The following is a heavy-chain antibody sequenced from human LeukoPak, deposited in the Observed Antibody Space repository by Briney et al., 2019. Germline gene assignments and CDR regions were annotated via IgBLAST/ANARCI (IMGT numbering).Heavy chain of an antibody. CDR2: INAGNGNT. D-gene: IGHD4-17*01. CDR3: ASLMADYGDYRGTDY. V-gene: IGHV1-3*01. J-gene: IGHJ4*02. CDR1: GYTFTSYA. Sequence: ASVKVSCKASGYTFTSYAMHWVRQAPGQRLEWVGWINAGNGNTKYSQKFQGRVTITRDTSASTAYMELSSLRSEDTAVYYCASLMADYGDYRGTDYWGQGTLVTVSS.